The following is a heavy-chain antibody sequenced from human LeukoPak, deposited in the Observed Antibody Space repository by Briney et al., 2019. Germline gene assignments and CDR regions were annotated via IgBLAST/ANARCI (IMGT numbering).Heavy chain of an antibody. Sequence: PGGCLRLSCEASGFTFNSYGMTWVRQAPGKGLEWVSVISGSGDKTDYADSVKGRFTISRDNSKNTLYLQMNSLRVEDTAVYYCARRKLRQLGDAFDIWGQGTMVTVSS. V-gene: IGHV3-23*01. CDR3: ARRKLRQLGDAFDI. CDR1: GFTFNSYG. D-gene: IGHD6-6*01. J-gene: IGHJ3*02. CDR2: ISGSGDKT.